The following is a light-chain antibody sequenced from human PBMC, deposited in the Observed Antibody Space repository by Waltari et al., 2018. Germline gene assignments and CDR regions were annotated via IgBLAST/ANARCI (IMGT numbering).Light chain of an antibody. V-gene: IGLV2-14*03. CDR2: DVN. CDR1: NSDLGRYDD. CDR3: AYYTGGSTLVL. Sequence: QSGLTQAVSVSGSPGTSKTISCTGTNSDLGRYDDVSWYQHHPDKAPRLVIYDVNNRPSGVSNRVSGSKSDNTASLTISGLQAEDEADYYCAYYTGGSTLVLFGGVTRLTVL. J-gene: IGLJ3*02.